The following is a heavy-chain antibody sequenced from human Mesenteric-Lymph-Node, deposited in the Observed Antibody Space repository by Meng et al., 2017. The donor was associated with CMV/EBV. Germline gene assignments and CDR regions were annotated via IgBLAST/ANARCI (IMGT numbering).Heavy chain of an antibody. CDR2: INPSGGST. J-gene: IGHJ4*02. CDR1: GDTFTSYY. V-gene: IGHV1-46*01. Sequence: ASVKVSCKASGDTFTSYYMYWVRQAPGQGLEWMGVINPSGGSTSYAQDFQGRVTMTRDTSTSTVYMELSSLRSEDTAVYYCARDLSSSWYMLLGYWGQGTLVTVSS. D-gene: IGHD6-13*01. CDR3: ARDLSSSWYMLLGY.